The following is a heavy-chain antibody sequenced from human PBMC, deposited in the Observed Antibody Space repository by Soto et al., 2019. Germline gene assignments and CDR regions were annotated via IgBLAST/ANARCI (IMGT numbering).Heavy chain of an antibody. J-gene: IGHJ5*02. Sequence: SLRLSCAASGFTFSSYGMHWVRQAPGKGLEWVAVIWYDGSNKYYADSVKGRFTISRDNSKNTLYLQMNSLRAEDTAVYYCARDGNYDFWSGQPAFDPWGQGTLVTVSS. D-gene: IGHD3-3*01. V-gene: IGHV3-33*01. CDR1: GFTFSSYG. CDR3: ARDGNYDFWSGQPAFDP. CDR2: IWYDGSNK.